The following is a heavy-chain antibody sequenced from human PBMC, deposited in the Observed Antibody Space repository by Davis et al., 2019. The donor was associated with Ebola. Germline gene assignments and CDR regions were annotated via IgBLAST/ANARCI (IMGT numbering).Heavy chain of an antibody. V-gene: IGHV1-69*04. CDR1: GGTFRSSA. CDR3: ERETDRIAAAGIDY. Sequence: SVKVSCKASGGTFRSSAISWVRQAPGQGLEWMGRIIPILGIANYAQKFQGRVTITADKSTSTAYMELSNLRSEDTAVYYCERETDRIAAAGIDYWGQGTLVTVSS. D-gene: IGHD6-13*01. CDR2: IIPILGIA. J-gene: IGHJ4*02.